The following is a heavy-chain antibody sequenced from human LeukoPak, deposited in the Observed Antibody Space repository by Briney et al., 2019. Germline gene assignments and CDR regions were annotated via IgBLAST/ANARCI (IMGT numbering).Heavy chain of an antibody. D-gene: IGHD1-20*01. CDR2: IIPIFGTA. V-gene: IGHV1-69*13. CDR3: ARDNWNLPYGMDV. Sequence: SVKVSCKASGGTFSSYAISWVRQAPGQGLEWMGGIIPIFGTANYAQKFQGRVTITADESTSTAYMELSSLRSEDTAVYYCARDNWNLPYGMDVWGQGTTVTVSS. CDR1: GGTFSSYA. J-gene: IGHJ6*02.